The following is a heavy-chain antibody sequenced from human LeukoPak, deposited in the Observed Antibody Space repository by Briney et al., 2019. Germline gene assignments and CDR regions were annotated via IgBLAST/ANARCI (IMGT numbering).Heavy chain of an antibody. D-gene: IGHD3-10*01. CDR2: ISSSSSTI. Sequence: GGSLRLSCAASGFTVSSNYMSWVRQAPGKGLEWVSYISSSSSTIYYADSVKGRFTISRDNAKNSLYLQMNSLRDEDTAVYYCARDERLVRGVKYDYWGQGTLVTVSS. J-gene: IGHJ4*02. CDR1: GFTVSSNY. CDR3: ARDERLVRGVKYDY. V-gene: IGHV3-48*02.